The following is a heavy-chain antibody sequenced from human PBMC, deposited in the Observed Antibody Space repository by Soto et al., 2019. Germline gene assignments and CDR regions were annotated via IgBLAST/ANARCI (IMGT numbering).Heavy chain of an antibody. J-gene: IGHJ5*02. CDR2: IIPIVGTA. V-gene: IGHV1-69*01. CDR3: AGAQPSSYQLLPSWFDP. D-gene: IGHD2-2*01. CDR1: GGTFTSYA. Sequence: QVQLVQSGAEVKKPGSSVKVSCKASGGTFTSYAISWVRQAPGQGLEWMGGIIPIVGTANYAQKFQGRVTITADEFATTAYTEMSRLRSEVTSLYYFAGAQPSSYQLLPSWFDPWGQGTLVTVAS.